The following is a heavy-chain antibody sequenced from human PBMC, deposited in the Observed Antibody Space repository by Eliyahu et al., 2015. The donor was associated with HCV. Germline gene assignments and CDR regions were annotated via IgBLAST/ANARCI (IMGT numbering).Heavy chain of an antibody. D-gene: IGHD2-2*01. CDR3: ARGLVLPTTTYPWFDP. Sequence: QVQLQESGPGLVKPSQTLSLTCTVSGGSISSGGYYWSWIRQHPGKGLKWIGYIYYSGSTYYNPSLKSRVTISVDTSKNHFSLKLSSVTAADTAVYYCARGLVLPTTTYPWFDPWGQGTLVTVSS. V-gene: IGHV4-31*03. CDR1: GGSISSGGYY. J-gene: IGHJ5*02. CDR2: IYYSGST.